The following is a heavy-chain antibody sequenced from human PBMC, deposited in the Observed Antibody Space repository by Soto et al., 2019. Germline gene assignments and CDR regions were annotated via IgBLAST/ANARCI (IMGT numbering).Heavy chain of an antibody. CDR3: AKDQPPLLLRITVGPDAFDI. J-gene: IGHJ3*02. CDR2: ISGSGGST. D-gene: IGHD3-16*01. CDR1: GFTFSSYA. V-gene: IGHV3-23*01. Sequence: GGSLRLSCAASGFTFSSYAMSWVRQAPGKGLEWVSAISGSGGSTYYADSVKGRFTISRDNSKNTLYLQMNSLRAEDTAVYYCAKDQPPLLLRITVGPDAFDIWGQGTMVTVSS.